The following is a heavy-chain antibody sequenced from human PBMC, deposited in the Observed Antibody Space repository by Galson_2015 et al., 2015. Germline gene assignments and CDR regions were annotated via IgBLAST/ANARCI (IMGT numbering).Heavy chain of an antibody. J-gene: IGHJ6*02. CDR2: IYPGDDDV. CDR3: ARSRGAGASLYGMDV. Sequence: QSGAEVKKPGESLKVSCQGSGYDFTTYWITWVRQMPGKGLEWMGNIYPGDDDVRYNPSFQGQVTISADKSRDTAYVQWSSLKASDTATYFCARSRGAGASLYGMDVWGQGTTVTVSS. V-gene: IGHV5-51*01. CDR1: GYDFTTYW. D-gene: IGHD6-13*01.